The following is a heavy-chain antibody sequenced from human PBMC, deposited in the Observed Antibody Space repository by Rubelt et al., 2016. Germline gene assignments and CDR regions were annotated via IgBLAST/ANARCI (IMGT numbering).Heavy chain of an antibody. CDR3: ATFSPLVRAATYSRRWFDP. J-gene: IGHJ5*02. V-gene: IGHV1-24*01. D-gene: IGHD2-15*01. Sequence: GASVKVSCRVSGYTLTELSMHWVRQAPGKGLEWMGGFDPEDGETIYAQKFQGRVTMTEDTSTDTAYMELSSLRSEDTAVYYCATFSPLVRAATYSRRWFDPWGQGTLVTVSS. CDR1: GYTLTELS. CDR2: FDPEDGET.